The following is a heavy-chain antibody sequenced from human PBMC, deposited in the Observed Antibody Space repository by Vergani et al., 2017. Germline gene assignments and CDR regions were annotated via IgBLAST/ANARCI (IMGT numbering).Heavy chain of an antibody. CDR3: ARGPRKRWLQPYYFDY. D-gene: IGHD5-24*01. J-gene: IGHJ4*02. V-gene: IGHV4-34*01. Sequence: QVQLQQWGAGLLKPSEILSLTCAVYGGSFSGYYWSWIRQPPGKGLEWIGEINHSGSTNYNPSLKSRVTISVDTSKNQFSLKLSSVTAADTAVYYCARGPRKRWLQPYYFDYWGQGTLVTVSS. CDR2: INHSGST. CDR1: GGSFSGYY.